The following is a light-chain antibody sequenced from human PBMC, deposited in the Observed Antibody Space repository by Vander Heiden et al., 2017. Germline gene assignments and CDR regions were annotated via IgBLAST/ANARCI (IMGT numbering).Light chain of an antibody. J-gene: IGLJ3*02. CDR1: RPNIGAHYA. V-gene: IGLV1-40*01. CDR3: KSYDSSLSGRV. CDR2: ANS. Sequence: QSVLTQPPSVSGAPGPRVTIPCSWPRPNIGAHYAVHWYQQIPGTAPQPLNYANSNRPSGVPDRFSGPKSGTSAYLAITGLRAEDEADDYCKSYDSSLSGRVLGGGTKLTVL.